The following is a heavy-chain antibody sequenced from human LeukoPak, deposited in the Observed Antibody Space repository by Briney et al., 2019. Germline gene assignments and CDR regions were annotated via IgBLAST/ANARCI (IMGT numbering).Heavy chain of an antibody. Sequence: GGSLRLSCAASGFTFDDYGMSWVRQAPGKGLEWVSGINWNGGSTGYADSVKGRFTISRGNAKNSLYLQMNSLRAEDTALYYCAREVVRGVIKGAFDIWGQGTMVTVSS. CDR3: AREVVRGVIKGAFDI. J-gene: IGHJ3*02. D-gene: IGHD3-10*01. CDR1: GFTFDDYG. CDR2: INWNGGST. V-gene: IGHV3-20*04.